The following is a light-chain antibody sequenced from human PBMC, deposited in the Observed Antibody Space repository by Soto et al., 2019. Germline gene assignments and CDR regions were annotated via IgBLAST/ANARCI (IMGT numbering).Light chain of an antibody. CDR3: SSYTSSSTLVV. V-gene: IGLV2-18*02. J-gene: IGLJ1*01. Sequence: QSVLTQPPSVSGSPGQSVTISCTGTSSDVGSYNRVSWYQQPPGTAPKLMIYEVSNRPSGVPDRFSGSKSGKTASLTISGLQAEDEADYYCSSYTSSSTLVVFGTGTKVTVL. CDR2: EVS. CDR1: SSDVGSYNR.